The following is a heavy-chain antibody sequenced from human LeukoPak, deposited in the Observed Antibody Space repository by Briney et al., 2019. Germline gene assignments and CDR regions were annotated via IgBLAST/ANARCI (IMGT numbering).Heavy chain of an antibody. D-gene: IGHD4-17*01. CDR2: ISSDGGGT. J-gene: IGHJ4*02. CDR3: VKRISDFGMDY. Sequence: GGSLRLSCSASGFTFSTYAMHWVRQAPRKGLEYVSAISSDGGGTYYADSVKGRFTISRDNSKNTLYLQMSSLRAEDTAVYYCVKRISDFGMDYWGQGTLVTVSS. CDR1: GFTFSTYA. V-gene: IGHV3-64D*06.